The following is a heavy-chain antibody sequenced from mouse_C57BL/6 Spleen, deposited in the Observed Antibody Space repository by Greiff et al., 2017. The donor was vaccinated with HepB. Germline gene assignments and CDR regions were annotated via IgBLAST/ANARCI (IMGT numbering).Heavy chain of an antibody. V-gene: IGHV1-19*01. D-gene: IGHD1-1*01. CDR3: ARYYYGSGYGAMDY. CDR2: INPYNGGT. CDR1: GYTFTDYY. Sequence: EVKLQESGPVLVKPGASVKMSCKASGYTFTDYYMNWVKQSHGKSLEWIGVINPYNGGTSYNQKFKGKATLTVDKSSSTAYMELNSLTSEDSAVYYCARYYYGSGYGAMDYWGQGTSVTVSS. J-gene: IGHJ4*01.